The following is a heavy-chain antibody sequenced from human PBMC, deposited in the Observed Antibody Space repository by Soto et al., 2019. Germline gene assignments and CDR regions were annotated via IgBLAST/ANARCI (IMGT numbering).Heavy chain of an antibody. CDR1: GFSLRSLGMA. J-gene: IGHJ4*02. CDR3: ARRYDSSFDF. D-gene: IGHD6-6*01. Sequence: QITLKESGPTLLKPTQTLTLTCTLSGFSLRSLGMAVGWIRQPPGRALEWVALIYWDDEERYSPSLQSRLTITKDTSKNHVVLTMTTMDPVDTATYYCARRYDSSFDFWGQGIPVTVSS. CDR2: IYWDDEE. V-gene: IGHV2-5*02.